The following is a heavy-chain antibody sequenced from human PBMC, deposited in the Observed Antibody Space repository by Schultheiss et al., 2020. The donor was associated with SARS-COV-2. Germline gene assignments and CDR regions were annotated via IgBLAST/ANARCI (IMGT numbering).Heavy chain of an antibody. J-gene: IGHJ4*02. CDR3: ARRWGSTSYPFDY. CDR1: GGSISSYY. CDR2: IYYSGST. Sequence: SETLSLTCTVSGGSISSYYWSWIRQPPGKGLEWIGSIYYSGSTYYNPSLKSRVTISVDTSKNQFSLQLNSVTAADTAVYYCARRWGSTSYPFDYWGQGTLVTVSS. D-gene: IGHD2-2*01. V-gene: IGHV4-39*01.